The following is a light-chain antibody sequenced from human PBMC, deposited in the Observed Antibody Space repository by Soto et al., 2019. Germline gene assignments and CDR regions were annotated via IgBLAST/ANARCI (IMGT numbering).Light chain of an antibody. V-gene: IGLV2-14*01. CDR2: DVR. J-gene: IGLJ1*01. CDR1: SSDVGGYNY. CDR3: SSYTSSSTLLYV. Sequence: QSALTQPASVSGSPGQSITISCTGTSSDVGGYNYVSWYQQHPGKAPKRMIYDVRNRPSGVSNRFYGSKSGNTASLTISRLQAEDEADYYCSSYTSSSTLLYVFGTGTKVTVL.